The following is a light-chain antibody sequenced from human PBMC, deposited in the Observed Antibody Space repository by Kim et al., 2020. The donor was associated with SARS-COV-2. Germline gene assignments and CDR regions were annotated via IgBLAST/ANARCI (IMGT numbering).Light chain of an antibody. Sequence: ASVDDSFTITCRASQSIYSYLAWYQQKPGNVPKILIYKASTLESGVPSRFSGSESGTEFTLTISSLQPDDFATYYCQQFYTYPITFGQGTRLEIK. V-gene: IGKV1-5*03. CDR1: QSIYSY. CDR3: QQFYTYPIT. CDR2: KAS. J-gene: IGKJ5*01.